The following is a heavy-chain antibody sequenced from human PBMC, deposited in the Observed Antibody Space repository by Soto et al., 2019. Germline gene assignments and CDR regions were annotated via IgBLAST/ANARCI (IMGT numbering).Heavy chain of an antibody. Sequence: SETLSLTCTVSGASISNDYCSWIRQSAGKGLECIGYISYSGTINYNPSFRSRVSMSLDTSKNHFSLRLTSVAAADTAYYYCANVIGGTNDFDDWGMGTLVTVSS. J-gene: IGHJ4*02. CDR3: ANVIGGTNDFDD. CDR2: ISYSGTI. V-gene: IGHV4-59*01. D-gene: IGHD3-16*02. CDR1: GASISNDY.